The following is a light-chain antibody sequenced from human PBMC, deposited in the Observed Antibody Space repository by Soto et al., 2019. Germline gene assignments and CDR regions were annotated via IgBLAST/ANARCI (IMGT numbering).Light chain of an antibody. CDR3: AAWDDSLSAWV. CDR1: SSNIGAGYD. Sequence: QSVLTQPPSVSGAPGQRVTISCTGSSSNIGAGYDVHWYQHLPGTAPKLLIFKNNQRPSGVPDRFSGSNSGSSASLAISGLRSEDEADYFCAAWDDSLSAWVFGGGTKLTVL. CDR2: KNN. J-gene: IGLJ3*02. V-gene: IGLV1-47*01.